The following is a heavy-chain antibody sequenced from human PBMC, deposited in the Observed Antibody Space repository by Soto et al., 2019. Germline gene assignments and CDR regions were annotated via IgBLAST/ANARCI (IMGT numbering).Heavy chain of an antibody. V-gene: IGHV1-8*01. J-gene: IGHJ6*02. CDR3: ARVVAARGMDV. CDR2: MNPNSGNT. D-gene: IGHD6-6*01. CDR1: GYTFTSYD. Sequence: QVQLVQSGAEVKKPGASVKVSCKASGYTFTSYDINWVRQATGQGLKWMGWMNPNSGNTGYAQKFQGRVTLTRNTAKRTASMELSSLNSEDTAVYYFARVVAARGMDVLGQGTTVTVPS.